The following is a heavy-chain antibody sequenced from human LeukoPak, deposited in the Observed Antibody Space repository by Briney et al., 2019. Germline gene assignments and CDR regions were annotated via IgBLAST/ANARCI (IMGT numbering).Heavy chain of an antibody. V-gene: IGHV1-24*01. D-gene: IGHD3-22*01. J-gene: IGHJ5*02. CDR1: GYTFTDYY. Sequence: ASVKVSCKASGYTFTDYYVHWVRQAPGQGLEWLGGFDPEDDETIYAQNFQGRVTMTEDTSTDTAYMELSSLRSEDTALYYCAITTNYYDSSGYHYGWFDPWGQGTLVTVSS. CDR3: AITTNYYDSSGYHYGWFDP. CDR2: FDPEDDET.